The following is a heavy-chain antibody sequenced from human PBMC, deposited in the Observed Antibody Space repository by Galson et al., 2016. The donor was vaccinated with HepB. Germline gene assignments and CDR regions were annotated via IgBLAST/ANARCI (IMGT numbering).Heavy chain of an antibody. Sequence: SLRLSCAASGFTFSSYWLSWVRQAPGKGLEWVANIKQDGSEKYYVDSVKGRFTISRDNAKNSPYLQMNSLRAEDTAVYHCARDLSSSSWYSLYYFYGMDVWGQGTTVTVSS. CDR2: IKQDGSEK. V-gene: IGHV3-7*01. CDR1: GFTFSSYW. J-gene: IGHJ6*02. CDR3: ARDLSSSSWYSLYYFYGMDV. D-gene: IGHD6-13*01.